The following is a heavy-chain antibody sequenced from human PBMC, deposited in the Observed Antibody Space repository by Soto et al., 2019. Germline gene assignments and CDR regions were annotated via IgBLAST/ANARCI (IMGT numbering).Heavy chain of an antibody. J-gene: IGHJ4*02. CDR2: INHSGIT. D-gene: IGHD6-13*01. V-gene: IGHV4-34*01. Sequence: PSETLSLTCGVYGGSFNYYYWNWIRQPPGKGLEWIGEINHSGITNYNPSLKSRVTISVDTSKNQFSLKLSSVTAADTAVYYCARLVASSWYGAYYFDDWGQGTLVTVSS. CDR3: ARLVASSWYGAYYFDD. CDR1: GGSFNYYY.